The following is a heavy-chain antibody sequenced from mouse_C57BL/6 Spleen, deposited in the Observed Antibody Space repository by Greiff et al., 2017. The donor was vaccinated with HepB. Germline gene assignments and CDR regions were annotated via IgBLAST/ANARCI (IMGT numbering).Heavy chain of an antibody. V-gene: IGHV1-18*01. CDR2: INPNNGGT. CDR3: AKKYDDWYFDV. CDR1: GYTFTDYN. Sequence: EVQLQQSGPELVKPGASVKIPCKASGYTFTDYNMDWVKQSHGKSLEWIGDINPNNGGTIYNQNFKGKATLTVDKSSSTAYMERRRLTSEDTAVYYSAKKYDDWYFDVWGTGTTVTVSS. D-gene: IGHD2-3*01. J-gene: IGHJ1*03.